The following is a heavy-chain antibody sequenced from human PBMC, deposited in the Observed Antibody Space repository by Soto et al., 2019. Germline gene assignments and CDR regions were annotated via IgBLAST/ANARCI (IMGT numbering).Heavy chain of an antibody. Sequence: PSETLSLTCTVSGGSISSGGYYWSWIRQHPGKGLEWIGYIYYSGSTYYNPSLKSRVTISVDTSKNQFSLKLSSVTAADTAVYYCARDSRRPMVRGVTRPLDMNDYSYTGMDVLAQGAKLTISS. CDR1: GGSISSGGYY. CDR3: ARDSRRPMVRGVTRPLDMNDYSYTGMDV. D-gene: IGHD3-10*01. CDR2: IYYSGST. V-gene: IGHV4-31*03. J-gene: IGHJ6*02.